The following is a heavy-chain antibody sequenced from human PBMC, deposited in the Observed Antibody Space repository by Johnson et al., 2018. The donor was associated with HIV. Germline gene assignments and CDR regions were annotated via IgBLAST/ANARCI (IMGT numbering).Heavy chain of an antibody. D-gene: IGHD3-16*01. J-gene: IGHJ3*02. V-gene: IGHV3-23*04. CDR2: MSAGGDRP. Sequence: VQLVESGGGLVQPGGSLRLSCAASGFTFSSYAMSWVRQAPGKGLEWVSGMSAGGDRPYHSDSVRGRFTISRDNSKKTLYLQMNRLRAEDTAVYYCAREGGKAINDAFDIWGQGTMVTVSS. CDR1: GFTFSSYA. CDR3: AREGGKAINDAFDI.